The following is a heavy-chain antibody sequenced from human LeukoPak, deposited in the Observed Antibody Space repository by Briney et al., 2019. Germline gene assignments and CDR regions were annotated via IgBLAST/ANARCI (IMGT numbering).Heavy chain of an antibody. J-gene: IGHJ6*02. V-gene: IGHV3-48*02. Sequence: PGGSLRLSCAASGFIFNAYNMYWVRQAPGKGLEWVSYISNGSDTIYYADSMKGRFTISRDNAKNSLYLQMNSLRDEDTAVYFCARERSSSWYGYHYYGLDIWGQGTTVTVSS. CDR1: GFIFNAYN. D-gene: IGHD6-13*01. CDR2: ISNGSDTI. CDR3: ARERSSSWYGYHYYGLDI.